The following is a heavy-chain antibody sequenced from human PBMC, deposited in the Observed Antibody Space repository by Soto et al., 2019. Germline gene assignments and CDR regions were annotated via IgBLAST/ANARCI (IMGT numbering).Heavy chain of an antibody. CDR1: GGAFGRYS. V-gene: IGHV1-69*01. Sequence: QVQLEQSGPEVKRPGTSVKVSCKASGGAFGRYSASWVRQAPGQGLEWIGGVIPVFNTSNYSLKFQGRVAIFADLSTSTVFMELRSLRSEDTALYYCARGDEMTAVTIFEYWGQGTLVTVSS. CDR3: ARGDEMTAVTIFEY. J-gene: IGHJ4*02. CDR2: VIPVFNTS. D-gene: IGHD4-17*01.